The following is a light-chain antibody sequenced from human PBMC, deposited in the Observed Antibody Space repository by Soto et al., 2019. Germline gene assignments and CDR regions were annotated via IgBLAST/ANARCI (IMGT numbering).Light chain of an antibody. CDR2: AAI. J-gene: IGKJ4*01. CDR1: QDIDSW. Sequence: DIQMTQSPSSVSASIGDRVTITCRASQDIDSWLAWFQQKPGEAPRLLIYAAISLHSGVPSRFSGAGSGTDFSLTISSLQPEDFATSFCQQGNSFPLTFGGGTKVEIK. CDR3: QQGNSFPLT. V-gene: IGKV1-12*01.